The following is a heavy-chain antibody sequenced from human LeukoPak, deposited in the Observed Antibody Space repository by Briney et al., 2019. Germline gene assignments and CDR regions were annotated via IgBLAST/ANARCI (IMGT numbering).Heavy chain of an antibody. CDR1: GGSISSYY. Sequence: PSETLSLTCTVSGGSISSYYWSWIRQPPGKGLEWIGYIYYSGSTNYNPSLKSRVTISVDTSKNQFSLKLRSVTAADTAVYYCASSYCSGGSCYSLGFDYWGQGTLVTVSS. D-gene: IGHD2-15*01. CDR2: IYYSGST. V-gene: IGHV4-59*01. CDR3: ASSYCSGGSCYSLGFDY. J-gene: IGHJ4*02.